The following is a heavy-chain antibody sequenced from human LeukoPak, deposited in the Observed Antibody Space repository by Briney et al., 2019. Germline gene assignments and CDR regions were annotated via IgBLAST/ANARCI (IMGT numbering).Heavy chain of an antibody. CDR2: IYHSGST. J-gene: IGHJ4*02. V-gene: IGHV4-30-2*01. Sequence: PSQTLSLTCDVSGGSISSGGYSWSWIRQPPGKGLEWIGYIYHSGSTYYNPSLKSRVTISVDRSKNQFSLKLSSVTAADTAVYYCAREGAAGLDYWGQGTLVTVSS. CDR3: AREGAAGLDY. D-gene: IGHD6-25*01. CDR1: GGSISSGGYS.